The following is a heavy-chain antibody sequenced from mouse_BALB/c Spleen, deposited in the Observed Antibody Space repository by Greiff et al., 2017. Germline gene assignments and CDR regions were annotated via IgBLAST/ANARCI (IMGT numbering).Heavy chain of an antibody. V-gene: IGHV5-17*02. Sequence: DVQLQESGGGLVQPGGSRKLSCAASGFTFSSFGMHWVRQAPEKGLEWVAYISSGSSTIYYADTVKGRFTISRDNPKNTLFLQMTSLRSEDTAMYYCARGRWHYFDYWGQGTTLTVSS. CDR1: GFTFSSFG. J-gene: IGHJ2*01. CDR2: ISSGSSTI. D-gene: IGHD2-3*01. CDR3: ARGRWHYFDY.